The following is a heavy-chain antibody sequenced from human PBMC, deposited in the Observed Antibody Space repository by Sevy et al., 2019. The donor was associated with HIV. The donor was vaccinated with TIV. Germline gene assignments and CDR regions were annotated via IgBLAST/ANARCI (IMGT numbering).Heavy chain of an antibody. CDR1: GGTFSSYA. CDR3: ARDWFEYQHKPPGWFDP. D-gene: IGHD2-2*01. J-gene: IGHJ5*02. Sequence: ASVKVSCKASGGTFSSYAISWVRQAPGQGLEWMGRIIPIFGTANYAQKFQGRVTITADESTSTAYMELSSLRSEDTAVYYCARDWFEYQHKPPGWFDPWGQGTLVTVSS. V-gene: IGHV1-69*13. CDR2: IIPIFGTA.